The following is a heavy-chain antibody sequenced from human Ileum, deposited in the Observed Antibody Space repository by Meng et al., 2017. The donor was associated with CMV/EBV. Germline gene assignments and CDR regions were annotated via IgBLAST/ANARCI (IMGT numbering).Heavy chain of an antibody. J-gene: IGHJ3*02. CDR3: ARVRGTSRGPSDI. Sequence: GGSLRLSCATSGFTFSSYSMSWVRQAPGKGLEWVSSISSSSYIYYADSVKGRFTISRDNSKNTIYLQMSSLRADDTALYYCARVRGTSRGPSDIWGQGTMVTVSS. D-gene: IGHD3-10*01. CDR1: GFTFSSYS. V-gene: IGHV3-21*04. CDR2: ISSSSYI.